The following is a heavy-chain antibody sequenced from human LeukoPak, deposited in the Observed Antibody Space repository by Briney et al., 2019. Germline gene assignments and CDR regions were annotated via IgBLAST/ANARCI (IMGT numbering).Heavy chain of an antibody. Sequence: GGSLRLSCTASGFVFNDFWMSWVRQAPGEGLEWVANIKQDGSEKYYVDSVKGRFTISRDNAKNSLYLQMNSLRAEDTAVYYCARVRQGRGYFDCCMDVWGQGTTVTVSS. CDR1: GFVFNDFW. V-gene: IGHV3-7*01. CDR2: IKQDGSEK. J-gene: IGHJ6*02. CDR3: ARVRQGRGYFDCCMDV. D-gene: IGHD3-9*01.